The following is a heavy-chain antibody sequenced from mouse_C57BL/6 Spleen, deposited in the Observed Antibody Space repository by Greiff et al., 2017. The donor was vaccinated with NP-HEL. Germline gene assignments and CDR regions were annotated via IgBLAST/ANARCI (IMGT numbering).Heavy chain of an antibody. Sequence: VQLQQSGPELVKPGASVKISCKASGYSFTDYNMNWVKQSNGKSLEWIGVINPNYGTTSYNQKFKGKATLTVDQSSSTAYIQLNSLTSEDSAVYYCARCYYGSRYYAMDYWGQGTSVTVSS. D-gene: IGHD1-1*01. V-gene: IGHV1-39*01. CDR2: INPNYGTT. J-gene: IGHJ4*01. CDR1: GYSFTDYN. CDR3: ARCYYGSRYYAMDY.